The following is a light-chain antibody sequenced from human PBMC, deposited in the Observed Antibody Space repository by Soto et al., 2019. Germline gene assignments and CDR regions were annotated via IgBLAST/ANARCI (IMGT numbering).Light chain of an antibody. V-gene: IGLV2-11*01. CDR1: SSDVGGYNY. CDR3: CSYAGSYTFWV. CDR2: DVS. J-gene: IGLJ1*01. Sequence: QSALTQPRSVSGSPGQSVTISCTGTSSDVGGYNYVSWYQQHPGKAPKLMIYDVSKRPSGVPDRFSGSKSGNTASLTISGLQAEDEADYYCCSYAGSYTFWVFGTGTKVT.